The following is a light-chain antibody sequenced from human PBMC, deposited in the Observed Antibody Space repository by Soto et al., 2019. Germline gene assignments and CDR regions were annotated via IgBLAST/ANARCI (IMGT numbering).Light chain of an antibody. CDR3: QQSYSSPFT. CDR2: TAS. V-gene: IGKV1-39*01. J-gene: IGKJ3*01. CDR1: QGVSTF. Sequence: DIQMTQSPSSLSASIGDRLIITCRTSQGVSTFLNWYRQKAGEAPRLLIYTASSLQSGVPSRFSGGGSGTEFTLTINSLQPEDFGTYFCQQSYSSPFTFGPG.